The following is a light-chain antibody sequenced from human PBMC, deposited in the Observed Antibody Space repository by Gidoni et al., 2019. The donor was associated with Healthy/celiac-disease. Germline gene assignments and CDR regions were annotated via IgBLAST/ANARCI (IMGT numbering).Light chain of an antibody. CDR1: QGISNY. CDR2: AAS. Sequence: DIQMTQSPSSLSASVGDRVTITCRASQGISNYLAWYQQKPGKVPKLLIYAASTLQSGVPSRFSGSGSGTDFTLTISSLQPEEVATYYCQKYNSAPRTFDQXTKVEIK. CDR3: QKYNSAPRT. V-gene: IGKV1-27*01. J-gene: IGKJ1*01.